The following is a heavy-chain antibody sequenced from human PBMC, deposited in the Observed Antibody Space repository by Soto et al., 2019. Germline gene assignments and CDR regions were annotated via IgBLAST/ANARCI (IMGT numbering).Heavy chain of an antibody. D-gene: IGHD3-16*01. CDR3: ERELSIMIRAHT. Sequence: EVQLVESGGGLVKPGGSLRLSCAASGFTFSSHNIYWFRQPPGKGLEWVSSIGTSDGSTFYADSVRGRFTISKDNAQNSVYLQKDTTRDEDTALYHCERELSIMIRAHTWGARTLVTVSS. J-gene: IGHJ5*02. V-gene: IGHV3-21*02. CDR2: IGTSDGST. CDR1: GFTFSSHN.